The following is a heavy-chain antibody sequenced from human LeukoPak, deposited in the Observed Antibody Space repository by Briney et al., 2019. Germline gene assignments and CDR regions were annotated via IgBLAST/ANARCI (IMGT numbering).Heavy chain of an antibody. CDR1: GGSFSGYY. D-gene: IGHD5-18*01. J-gene: IGHJ4*02. Sequence: SETLSLTCAVYGGSFSGYYWSWIRQPPGKGLEWIGEINHSGSTNYNPSLKSRVTISVDTSKNQFSLKLSSVTAADTAVYYCASRNSYGSYYWGQGTLDTVSS. CDR2: INHSGST. V-gene: IGHV4-34*01. CDR3: ASRNSYGSYY.